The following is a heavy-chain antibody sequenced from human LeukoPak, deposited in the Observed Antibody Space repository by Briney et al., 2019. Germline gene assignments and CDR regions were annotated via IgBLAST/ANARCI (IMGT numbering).Heavy chain of an antibody. V-gene: IGHV4-39*01. CDR2: IYYSGST. CDR1: GGSISSSSYY. CDR3: ARHWAGGIVVVPAVDAFDI. Sequence: SETLSLTCTVSGGSISSSSYYWGWIRQPPGKGLEWIGSIYYSGSTYYNPSLKSRVTISVDTSKNQFSLKLSSVTAADTAVYYCARHWAGGIVVVPAVDAFDIWGQGTMVTVSS. D-gene: IGHD2-2*01. J-gene: IGHJ3*02.